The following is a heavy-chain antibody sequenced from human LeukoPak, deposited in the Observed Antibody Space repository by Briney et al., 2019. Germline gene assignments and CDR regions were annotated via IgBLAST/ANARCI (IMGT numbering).Heavy chain of an antibody. CDR2: IWAAGNDD. V-gene: IGHV3-33*01. D-gene: IGHD1-7*01. CDR3: ARKAQYNGHYPLDY. Sequence: GGSLRLSCGASGFSFSLYGMHWVRQAPGKGLEWVAFIWAAGNDDFYADSVKGRFTISRDNSKNTLFPQMNSLRAEDTALYFCARKAQYNGHYPLDYWGQGTLVTVSS. J-gene: IGHJ4*02. CDR1: GFSFSLYG.